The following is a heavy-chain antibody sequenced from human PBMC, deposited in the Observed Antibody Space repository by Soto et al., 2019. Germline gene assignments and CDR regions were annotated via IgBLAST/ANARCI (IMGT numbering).Heavy chain of an antibody. CDR2: ISYDGSNK. V-gene: IGHV3-30*18. Sequence: GGSLRLSCAASGFTFSSYGMHWVRQAPGKGLEWVAVISYDGSNKYYADSVKGRFTISRDNSKNTLYLQMNSLRAEDTAVYYCAKVGDAAAVWDTAMVDYYFDYWGQGTLVTVSS. D-gene: IGHD5-18*01. CDR1: GFTFSSYG. J-gene: IGHJ4*02. CDR3: AKVGDAAAVWDTAMVDYYFDY.